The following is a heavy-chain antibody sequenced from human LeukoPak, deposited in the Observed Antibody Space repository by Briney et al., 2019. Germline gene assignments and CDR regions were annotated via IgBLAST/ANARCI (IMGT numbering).Heavy chain of an antibody. D-gene: IGHD4-23*01. CDR1: GGSISSGVYC. Sequence: PSQTLSLTCTVSGGSISSGVYCWSWIRQRPGEGLQWIGYICSSGSAYYNASLKSRVSMSTDTSNNQFSLKLNSVTAADTAVYYCARWGATVGTSLAAFDIWGQGTMVTVSS. J-gene: IGHJ3*02. CDR2: ICSSGSA. CDR3: ARWGATVGTSLAAFDI. V-gene: IGHV4-31*03.